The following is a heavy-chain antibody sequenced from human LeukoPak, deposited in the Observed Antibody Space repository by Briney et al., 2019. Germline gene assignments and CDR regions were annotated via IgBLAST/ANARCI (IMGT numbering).Heavy chain of an antibody. CDR2: ISGSGGST. CDR1: GFTFSSYA. D-gene: IGHD2-15*01. CDR3: AKDKRGHCSGGSCRFDY. Sequence: GGSLRLSCAASGFTFSSYAMRWVRQAPGEGLEWVSAISGSGGSTYYADSVKGRFTISRDNSKNTLYLQMNSLRAEDTAVYYCAKDKRGHCSGGSCRFDYWGQGTLVTVSS. J-gene: IGHJ4*02. V-gene: IGHV3-23*01.